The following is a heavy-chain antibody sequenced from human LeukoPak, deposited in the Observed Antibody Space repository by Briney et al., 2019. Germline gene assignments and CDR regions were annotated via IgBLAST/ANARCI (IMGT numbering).Heavy chain of an antibody. Sequence: PGRSLRLSCAASGFTFSSYAMHWVRQAPGKGLEWVAVISYDGSNKYYADSVKGRFTISRDNSKNTLYLQMNSLRAEDTAVYYCARERTVMLVTAPDPSAAYFDYWGQGTLVTVSS. D-gene: IGHD2-21*02. CDR2: ISYDGSNK. CDR3: ARERTVMLVTAPDPSAAYFDY. J-gene: IGHJ4*02. V-gene: IGHV3-30-3*01. CDR1: GFTFSSYA.